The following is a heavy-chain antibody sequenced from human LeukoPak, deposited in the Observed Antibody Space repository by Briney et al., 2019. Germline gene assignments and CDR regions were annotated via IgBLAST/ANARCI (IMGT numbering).Heavy chain of an antibody. CDR2: IWYAGSNK. CDR1: GFTFSRYG. V-gene: IGHV3-33*08. D-gene: IGHD3-3*01. J-gene: IGHJ4*02. Sequence: GRSLRLSCAASGFTFSRYGMHWVRQAPGKGREWVAVIWYAGSNKYYADSVKGRFTISRDTSKNTLYLQMNSLRAEDTAVYFCARDWSTREGFVWGQGTRVSVSS. CDR3: ARDWSTREGFV.